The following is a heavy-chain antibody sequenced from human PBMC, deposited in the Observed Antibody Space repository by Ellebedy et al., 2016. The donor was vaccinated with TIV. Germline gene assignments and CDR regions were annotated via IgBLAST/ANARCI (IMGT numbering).Heavy chain of an antibody. V-gene: IGHV3-48*02. CDR1: GFTFSSYG. CDR2: ISDSSTFI. J-gene: IGHJ5*02. CDR3: ARGCSSSSCYPDWFDR. Sequence: PGGSLRLSCAASGFTFSSYGMNWVRQAPGKGLEWVSYISDSSTFIKYADSVKGRFTISRDNATNSLYLQMNSLRDEDTAVYYCARGCSSSSCYPDWFDRWGQGTQVTVSS. D-gene: IGHD2-2*01.